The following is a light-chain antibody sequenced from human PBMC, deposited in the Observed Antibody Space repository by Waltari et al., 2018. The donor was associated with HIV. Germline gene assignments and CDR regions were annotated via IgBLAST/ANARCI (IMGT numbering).Light chain of an antibody. CDR2: KAS. Sequence: IRMTQSPSTLSPSVGARVTITCRASQNINSWLAWYQQRPGNAPRLLIYKASTLEQGVPSRFSGGGSETEFTLTIDSLQPDDFGTYYCQQYNIDFYTFGQGTKV. J-gene: IGKJ3*01. CDR1: QNINSW. V-gene: IGKV1-5*03. CDR3: QQYNIDFYT.